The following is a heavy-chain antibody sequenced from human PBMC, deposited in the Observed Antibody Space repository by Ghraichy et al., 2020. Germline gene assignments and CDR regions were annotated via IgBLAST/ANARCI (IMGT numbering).Heavy chain of an antibody. CDR2: IRYDGSNK. J-gene: IGHJ4*02. CDR1: GFTFSSYG. D-gene: IGHD5-18*01. CDR3: AKGHAVDTAMTTPGHFDY. V-gene: IGHV3-30*02. Sequence: GGSLRLSCAASGFTFSSYGMHWVRQAPGKGLEWVAFIRYDGSNKYYADSVKGRFTISRDNSKNTLYLQMNSLRAEDTAVYYCAKGHAVDTAMTTPGHFDYWGQGTLVTVSS.